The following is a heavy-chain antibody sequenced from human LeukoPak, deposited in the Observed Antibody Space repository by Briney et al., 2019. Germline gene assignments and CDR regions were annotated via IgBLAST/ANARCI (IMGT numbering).Heavy chain of an antibody. Sequence: SETLSLTCTVSTGSISGYYWSWIRQPPGKGLEWIGYISDSGSTNSIPSLKSRVTMSVDTSERQISLRLSSVTAADTAVYYCAGHVELGSGYEVYFDYWGQGTLVTVS. D-gene: IGHD5-12*01. V-gene: IGHV4-59*08. CDR1: TGSISGYY. CDR2: ISDSGST. CDR3: AGHVELGSGYEVYFDY. J-gene: IGHJ4*02.